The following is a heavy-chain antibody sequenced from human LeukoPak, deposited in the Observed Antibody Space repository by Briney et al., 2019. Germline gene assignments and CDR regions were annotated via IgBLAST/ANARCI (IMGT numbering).Heavy chain of an antibody. D-gene: IGHD6-19*01. V-gene: IGHV4-39*01. Sequence: SETLSLTCTVSGGSISRSSYYWGWIRQPPGKGLEWIGSIYYSGSTYYNPSLKSRVTISVDTSKNQFSLKLSSVTAADTAVYYCARQAIAVAGTRSYYFDYWGQGTLVTVSS. J-gene: IGHJ4*02. CDR2: IYYSGST. CDR3: ARQAIAVAGTRSYYFDY. CDR1: GGSISRSSYY.